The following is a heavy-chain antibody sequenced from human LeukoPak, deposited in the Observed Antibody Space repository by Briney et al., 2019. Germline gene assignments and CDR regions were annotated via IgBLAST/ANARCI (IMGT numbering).Heavy chain of an antibody. V-gene: IGHV1-69*02. CDR1: GGTFSSYT. CDR2: IIPILGIA. CDR3: ARGGTYYDFWSGYLSHNCFDY. Sequence: GASVKVSCKASGGTFSSYTISWVRQAPGQGLEWMGRIIPILGIANYAQKFQGRVTITADKSTSTAYMELSSLRSEDTAVYYCARGGTYYDFWSGYLSHNCFDYWGQGTLVTVSS. D-gene: IGHD3-3*01. J-gene: IGHJ4*02.